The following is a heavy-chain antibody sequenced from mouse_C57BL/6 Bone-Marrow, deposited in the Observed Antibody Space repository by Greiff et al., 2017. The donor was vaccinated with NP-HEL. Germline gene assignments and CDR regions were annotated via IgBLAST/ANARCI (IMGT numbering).Heavy chain of an antibody. J-gene: IGHJ4*01. CDR3: ASPIYYDYDYYAMDY. D-gene: IGHD2-4*01. CDR2: IRTKPNGYTT. CDR1: GFTFPDSS. V-gene: IGHV7-3*01. Sequence: EVKLMESGGGLVQPGGSLSLSCAASGFTFPDSSIRWVRQPPGKALAWLGFIRTKPNGYTTVYSASVKGRFTISRDNSQSILYLQMKALRAEDSATYYCASPIYYDYDYYAMDYWGQGTSVTVSS.